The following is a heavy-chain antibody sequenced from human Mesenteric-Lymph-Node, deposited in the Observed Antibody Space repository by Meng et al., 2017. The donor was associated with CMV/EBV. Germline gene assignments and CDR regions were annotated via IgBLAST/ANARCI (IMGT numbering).Heavy chain of an antibody. CDR3: ARDRTAPSSGSYGLDL. J-gene: IGHJ2*01. V-gene: IGHV4-4*01. CDR1: GGSISNTNW. Sequence: SGGSISNTNWWSWVRQPPGQGLEWIGEVYHSGSTNYNPSLKGRVTISLDKSKNQFSLKLSSVTAADTAVYFCARDRTAPSSGSYGLDLWGRGTLVTVSS. D-gene: IGHD1-26*01. CDR2: VYHSGST.